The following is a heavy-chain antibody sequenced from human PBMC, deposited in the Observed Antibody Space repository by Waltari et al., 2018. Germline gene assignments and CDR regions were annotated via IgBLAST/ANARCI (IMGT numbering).Heavy chain of an antibody. Sequence: QVQLVQSGAEVKKHGALLKVCCKASGHTFTDYYMPWVRQAPGQGLEWMGWINPTSGGTNDAQKFQGRVTMTRDTSISTAYMELSRLRSDDTAVYFCARGGALWFGELSSSDYWGQGTLVTVSS. CDR3: ARGGALWFGELSSSDY. V-gene: IGHV1-2*02. CDR2: INPTSGGT. CDR1: GHTFTDYY. J-gene: IGHJ4*02. D-gene: IGHD3-10*01.